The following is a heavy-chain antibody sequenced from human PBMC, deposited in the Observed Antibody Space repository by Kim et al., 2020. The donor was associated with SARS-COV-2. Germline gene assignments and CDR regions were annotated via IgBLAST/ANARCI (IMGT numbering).Heavy chain of an antibody. CDR1: GFTFSSYA. D-gene: IGHD2-15*01. CDR2: ISSSVRIT. Sequence: GGSLRLSCAASGFTFSSYAMNWVRQAPGKGLEWVSSISSSVRITYYADSGTVRFTISRHKSLNTLYLQLTSMRGEDTAVYCCAKERGIWHSCDP. J-gene: IGHJ5*02. V-gene: IGHV3-23*01. CDR3: AKERGIWHSCDP.